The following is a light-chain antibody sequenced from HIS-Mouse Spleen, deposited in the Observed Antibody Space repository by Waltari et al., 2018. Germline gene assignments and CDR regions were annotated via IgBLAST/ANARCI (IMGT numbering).Light chain of an antibody. V-gene: IGLV3-10*01. CDR1: ALPKKY. Sequence: SYELTQPPSVSVSQGQTARITCSGDALPKKYAYWYQQKSGQAPVLVLYEDSKRPSGIPARFSGSSSGTMATLTISGAQVEDEADYYCYSTDSSGNHRVFGGGTKLTVL. CDR2: EDS. CDR3: YSTDSSGNHRV. J-gene: IGLJ2*01.